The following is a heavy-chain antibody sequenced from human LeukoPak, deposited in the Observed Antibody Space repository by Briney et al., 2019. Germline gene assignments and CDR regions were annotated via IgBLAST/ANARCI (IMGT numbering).Heavy chain of an antibody. CDR3: ARTPGYCSGGSCYSGHYYGMDV. V-gene: IGHV1-2*04. Sequence: GASVKVSCKASGYTFTGYYMHWVRQAPGQGLEWMGWINPNSGGTNYAQKFQGWVTMTRDTSISTAYMELSRLRSDDTAVYYCARTPGYCSGGSCYSGHYYGMDVWGKGTTVTVSS. J-gene: IGHJ6*04. D-gene: IGHD2-15*01. CDR1: GYTFTGYY. CDR2: INPNSGGT.